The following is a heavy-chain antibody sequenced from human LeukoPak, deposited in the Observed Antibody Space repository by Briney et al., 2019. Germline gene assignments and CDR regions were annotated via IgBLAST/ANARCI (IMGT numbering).Heavy chain of an antibody. Sequence: GGSLRLSCAPSGFTLSSYWMSWVRPAPGKGLEWVANIKQDESDKYYVDSVKGRFTISRDNAKNSLYLQMNSLRAEDTAVYYCARDKIEGPTKLDYWGQGILVTVSS. CDR2: IKQDESDK. D-gene: IGHD1-1*01. J-gene: IGHJ4*02. CDR1: GFTLSSYW. CDR3: ARDKIEGPTKLDY. V-gene: IGHV3-7*01.